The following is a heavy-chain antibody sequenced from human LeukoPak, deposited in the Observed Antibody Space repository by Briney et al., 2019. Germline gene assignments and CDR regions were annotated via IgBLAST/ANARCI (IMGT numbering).Heavy chain of an antibody. J-gene: IGHJ4*02. CDR1: GFTFSSYS. CDR2: ISSSSSYI. D-gene: IGHD3-22*01. Sequence: GGSLRLSYAASGFTFSSYSMNWVRQAPGKGLEWVSSISSSSSYIYYADSVKGRFTISRDNAKNSLYLQMNSLRAEDTAVYYCARDSTTYYYDSSGYWGDYFDYWGQGTLVTVSS. V-gene: IGHV3-21*01. CDR3: ARDSTTYYYDSSGYWGDYFDY.